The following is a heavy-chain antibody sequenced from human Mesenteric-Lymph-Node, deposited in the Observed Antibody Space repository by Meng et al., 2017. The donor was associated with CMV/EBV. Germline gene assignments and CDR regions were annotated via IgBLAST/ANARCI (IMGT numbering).Heavy chain of an antibody. CDR1: GFSFSSYA. Sequence: ASGFSFSSYAMTWVRQAPGKGLEWVSGISGSGDTTYYADSVKGRFAISRDSSKNTLYLRMNRLSAEDTAVYFCAKGLSLVMATITDSWGQGTLVTVSS. CDR2: ISGSGDTT. D-gene: IGHD5-24*01. J-gene: IGHJ4*02. CDR3: AKGLSLVMATITDS. V-gene: IGHV3-23*01.